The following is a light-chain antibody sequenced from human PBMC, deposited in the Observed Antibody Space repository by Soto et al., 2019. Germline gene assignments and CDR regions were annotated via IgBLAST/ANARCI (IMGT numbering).Light chain of an antibody. CDR3: QQYGSSPLT. CDR2: DTS. V-gene: IGKV3-20*01. J-gene: IGKJ5*01. CDR1: QSFRGM. Sequence: VLTQAPLTLSLAAGERPTLWGRASQSFRGMLAWYQQKPGQAPRLLIYDTSSRAIGIPDRFSGSKSGTNFTLTIRRLESEDVAMYYCQQYGSSPLTFGQGTKLEIK.